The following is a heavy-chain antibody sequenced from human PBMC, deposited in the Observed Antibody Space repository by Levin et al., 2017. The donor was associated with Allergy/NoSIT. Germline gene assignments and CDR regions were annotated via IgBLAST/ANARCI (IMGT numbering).Heavy chain of an antibody. V-gene: IGHV4-31*03. CDR1: GGSISSGGYY. D-gene: IGHD2/OR15-2a*01. J-gene: IGHJ4*02. CDR3: ARAVLGLAEFDY. Sequence: PSETLSLTCTVSGGSISSGGYYWSWIRQHPGKGLEWIGYIYYSGSTYYNPSLKSRVTISVDTSKNQFSLKLSSVTAADTAVYYCARAVLGLAEFDYWGQGTLVTVSS. CDR2: IYYSGST.